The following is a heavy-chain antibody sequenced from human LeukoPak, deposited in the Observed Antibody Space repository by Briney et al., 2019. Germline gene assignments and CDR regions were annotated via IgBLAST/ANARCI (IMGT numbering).Heavy chain of an antibody. Sequence: PSETLSLTCTVSGDSISSSSTYYWVWIRQPPGKGLEWIGYIYYSGSTYYNPSLKSRVTISVDTSKNQFSLKLSSVTAADTAVYYCARHSGAYCGGDCSYYYYYGMDVWGQGTTVTVSS. CDR2: IYYSGST. J-gene: IGHJ6*02. V-gene: IGHV4-30-4*08. CDR3: ARHSGAYCGGDCSYYYYYGMDV. D-gene: IGHD2-21*02. CDR1: GDSISSSSTYY.